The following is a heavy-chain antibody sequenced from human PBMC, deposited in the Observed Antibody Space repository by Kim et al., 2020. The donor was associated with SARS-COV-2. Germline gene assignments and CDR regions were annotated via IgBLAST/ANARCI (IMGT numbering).Heavy chain of an antibody. CDR1: GFTFSSYA. CDR3: VKGGQWLVPGYFDY. CDR2: ISSNGGST. D-gene: IGHD6-19*01. V-gene: IGHV3-64D*09. J-gene: IGHJ4*02. Sequence: GGSLRLSCSASGFTFSSYAVHWVRQAPGKGLEYVSAISSNGGSTYYADSVKGRFTISRDNSKNTLYLQMSSLRAEDTAVYYCVKGGQWLVPGYFDYWGQGTLVTVSS.